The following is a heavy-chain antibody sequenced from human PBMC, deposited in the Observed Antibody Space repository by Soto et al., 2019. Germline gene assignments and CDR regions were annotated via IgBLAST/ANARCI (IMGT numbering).Heavy chain of an antibody. CDR2: IKSKTDGGTT. Sequence: GGSLRLSCAGFGFTFSNAWMNWVRQAPGKGLEWVGRIKSKTDGGTTDYAAPVKGRFTISRDDSKNTMYLQMNSLKTEDTAIYYCTMVRGSYNWFDFWGQGTLVTVFS. CDR1: GFTFSNAW. J-gene: IGHJ5*01. V-gene: IGHV3-15*07. CDR3: TMVRGSYNWFDF. D-gene: IGHD3-10*01.